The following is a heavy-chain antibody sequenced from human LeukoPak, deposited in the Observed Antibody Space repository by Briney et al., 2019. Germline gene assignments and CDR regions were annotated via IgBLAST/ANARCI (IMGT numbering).Heavy chain of an antibody. D-gene: IGHD5-24*01. CDR3: ARTSRDGYNRLDY. CDR1: GGSISSGGYY. Sequence: SETLSLTCTVSGGSISSGGYYWSWIRQPPGKGLEWIGYIYYSGSTYYNPSLKSRVTISVDTSKSQFSLKLSSVTAADTAVYYCARTSRDGYNRLDYWGQGTLVTVSS. J-gene: IGHJ4*02. CDR2: IYYSGST. V-gene: IGHV4-30-4*08.